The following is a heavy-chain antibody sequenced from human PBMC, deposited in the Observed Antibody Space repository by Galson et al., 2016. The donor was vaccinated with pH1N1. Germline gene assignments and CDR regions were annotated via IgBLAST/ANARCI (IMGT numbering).Heavy chain of an antibody. J-gene: IGHJ4*02. CDR2: ISGTGDPT. V-gene: IGHV3-23*01. CDR1: GFTFINYA. Sequence: SLRLSCAASGFTFINYAMSWVRQAPGEGLEWVSTISGTGDPTYYADSVKGRFTISRDNSNKTVYLRKNSLRVQATAVYYCAKDLGRYSEIDSWGQGTLGTVSS. D-gene: IGHD1-26*01. CDR3: AKDLGRYSEIDS.